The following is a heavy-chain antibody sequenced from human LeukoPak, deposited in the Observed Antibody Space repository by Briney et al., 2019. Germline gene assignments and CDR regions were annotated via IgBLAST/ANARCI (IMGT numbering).Heavy chain of an antibody. J-gene: IGHJ5*02. Sequence: GGSLRLSCAASGFTFSSYAMSWVRQAPGKGLEWVSGVSGSGGSTYYADSVKGRFTISRDNSKNTLYLQMNSLRAEDTAVYYCAKAGEAAIHNWFDPWGQGTLVTVSS. CDR2: VSGSGGST. D-gene: IGHD3-10*01. CDR3: AKAGEAAIHNWFDP. V-gene: IGHV3-23*01. CDR1: GFTFSSYA.